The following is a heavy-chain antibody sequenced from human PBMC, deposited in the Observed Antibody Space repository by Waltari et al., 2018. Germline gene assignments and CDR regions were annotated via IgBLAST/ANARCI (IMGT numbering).Heavy chain of an antibody. J-gene: IGHJ5*02. D-gene: IGHD6-19*01. CDR2: INAGNGNT. Sequence: QVQLVQSGAEVKKPGASVKVSCKASGYTFTSYAMHWVRQAPGQRLEWMGWINAGNGNTKYSQKFQGRVTITRDTSANTVYMELSRLRSEDTAVYYCAREGGIAVAGNNWFDPWGQGTLVTVSS. CDR1: GYTFTSYA. CDR3: AREGGIAVAGNNWFDP. V-gene: IGHV1-3*01.